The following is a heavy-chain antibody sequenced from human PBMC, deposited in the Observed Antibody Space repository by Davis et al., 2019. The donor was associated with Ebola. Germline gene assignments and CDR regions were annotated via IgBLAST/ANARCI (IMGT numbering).Heavy chain of an antibody. CDR2: ISGSGGST. CDR3: AKDPYSSGWYGMGDYFDY. Sequence: GESLKISCTASGFIFSTYAMSWVRQAPGKGLEWVSAISGSGGSTYYADSVKGRFTISRDNSKKTLYLQMNSLRAEDTAVYYCAKDPYSSGWYGMGDYFDYWGQGTLVTVSS. V-gene: IGHV3-23*01. CDR1: GFIFSTYA. J-gene: IGHJ4*02. D-gene: IGHD6-19*01.